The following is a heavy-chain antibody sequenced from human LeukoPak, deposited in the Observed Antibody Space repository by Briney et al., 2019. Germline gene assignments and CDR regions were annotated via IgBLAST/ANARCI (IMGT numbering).Heavy chain of an antibody. Sequence: PGGSLRLSCAGCGFTWSSYDMQWVRQAPGKGLEWVAVISYDGSNKYYADSVKGRFTISRDNSKNTLYLQMNSLRAEDTAVYYCAKDDSTTPGAFDIWGQGTMVTVSS. CDR2: ISYDGSNK. V-gene: IGHV3-30-3*01. D-gene: IGHD4-17*01. J-gene: IGHJ3*02. CDR3: AKDDSTTPGAFDI. CDR1: GFTWSSYD.